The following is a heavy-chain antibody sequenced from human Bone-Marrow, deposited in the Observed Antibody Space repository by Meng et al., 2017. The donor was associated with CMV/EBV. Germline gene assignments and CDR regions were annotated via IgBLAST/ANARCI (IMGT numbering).Heavy chain of an antibody. J-gene: IGHJ6*01. Sequence: GSLRLSCAVYGGSFSGYYWSWIRQPPGKGLEWIGEINHSGSTNYNPSLKSRVTISVDTSKNQFSLKLSSVTAADTAVYYCARGGNVYGTRSVTTYYYYGMDVWGQGTTVTVAS. V-gene: IGHV4-34*01. D-gene: IGHD4-11*01. CDR2: INHSGST. CDR3: ARGGNVYGTRSVTTYYYYGMDV. CDR1: GGSFSGYY.